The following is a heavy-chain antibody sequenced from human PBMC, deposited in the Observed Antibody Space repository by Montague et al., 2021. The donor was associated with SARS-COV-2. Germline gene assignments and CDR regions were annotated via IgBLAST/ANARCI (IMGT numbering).Heavy chain of an antibody. V-gene: IGHV3-30*09. D-gene: IGHD6-13*01. Sequence: FRRLSCAASGFPFSRYPMHLFRQAPGKGLEWVAVISYAGSNKYYADSVKGRFAISRDNSKNPLYLQMNSLRAEDTAVYYCARVRAAAGTGVEYWGQGTLVTVSS. CDR1: GFPFSRYP. CDR2: ISYAGSNK. J-gene: IGHJ4*02. CDR3: ARVRAAAGTGVEY.